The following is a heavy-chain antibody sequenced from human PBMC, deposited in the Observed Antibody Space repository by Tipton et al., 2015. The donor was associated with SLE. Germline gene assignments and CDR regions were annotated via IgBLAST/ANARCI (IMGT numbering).Heavy chain of an antibody. Sequence: LRLSCTVSGASIKSGTFHWGWIRQPPGKGLEWIGTIYYTGSTYYNPSLESRVTISLDTSKNQFSLKLTSVTAADRAVYYCARCVGYSYGFDYWGQGTLATVSS. CDR1: GASIKSGTFH. D-gene: IGHD5-18*01. J-gene: IGHJ4*02. CDR2: IYYTGST. V-gene: IGHV4-39*07. CDR3: ARCVGYSYGFDY.